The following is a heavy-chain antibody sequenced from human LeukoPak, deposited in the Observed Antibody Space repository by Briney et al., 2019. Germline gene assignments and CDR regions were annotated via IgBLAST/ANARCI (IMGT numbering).Heavy chain of an antibody. CDR3: ARGVRIAVAAPHLNY. J-gene: IGHJ4*02. V-gene: IGHV4-34*01. CDR2: IDHSGST. Sequence: SETLSLTCAVYGGSFSGYHWNWIRQPPGKGLEWIGEIDHSGSTNYNPSLKSRVTISVDTSKNQFSLNLSSVTAADTAVNFCARGVRIAVAAPHLNYWGQGTLVTVSS. CDR1: GGSFSGYH. D-gene: IGHD6-19*01.